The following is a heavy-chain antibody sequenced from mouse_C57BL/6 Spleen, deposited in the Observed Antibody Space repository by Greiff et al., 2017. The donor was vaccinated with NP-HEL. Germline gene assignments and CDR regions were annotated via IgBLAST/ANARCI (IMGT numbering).Heavy chain of an antibody. Sequence: QVQLQQPGAELVMPGASVKLSCKASGYTFTSYWMHWVKQRPGQGLEWIGEIDPSDSYTNYNQKFKGKSTLTVDKSSSTAYMQLSSLTSEDSAVYYCARRELGRGGYYFDYWGQGTTLTVSS. CDR3: ARRELGRGGYYFDY. D-gene: IGHD4-1*01. CDR1: GYTFTSYW. V-gene: IGHV1-69*01. J-gene: IGHJ2*01. CDR2: IDPSDSYT.